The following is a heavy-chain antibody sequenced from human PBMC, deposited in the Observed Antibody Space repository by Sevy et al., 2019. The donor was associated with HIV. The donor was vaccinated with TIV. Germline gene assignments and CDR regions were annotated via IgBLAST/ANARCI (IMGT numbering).Heavy chain of an antibody. V-gene: IGHV3-21*01. Sequence: GGSLRLSCAASGFTFSSYSMNWVRHAPGKGLEWVSSISSSSSYIYYADSVKGRFTISRDNAKNSLYLQMNSLRAEDTAVYYCARDLDSFYSSSWYSSRRYYFDYWGQGTLVTVSS. J-gene: IGHJ4*02. CDR3: ARDLDSFYSSSWYSSRRYYFDY. CDR2: ISSSSSYI. CDR1: GFTFSSYS. D-gene: IGHD6-13*01.